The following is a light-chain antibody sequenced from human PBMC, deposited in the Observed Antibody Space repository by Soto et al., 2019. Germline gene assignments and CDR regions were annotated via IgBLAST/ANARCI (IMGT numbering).Light chain of an antibody. CDR1: QSVGTV. Sequence: EIVLTQSPATLSLSPGERATLSCRASQSVGTVFAWYQQKPGQAPRLIISDASNRAPGIPARFSGSGSGTDFTLTISSLEREDFAFYYCQQCYNWLQGTFGQGTKGEIK. V-gene: IGKV3-11*01. J-gene: IGKJ1*01. CDR3: QQCYNWLQGT. CDR2: DAS.